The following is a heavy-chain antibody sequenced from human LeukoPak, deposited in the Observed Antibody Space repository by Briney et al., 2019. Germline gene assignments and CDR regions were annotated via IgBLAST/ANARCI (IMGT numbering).Heavy chain of an antibody. Sequence: SETLSLTCTVSGGSISSYYWSWIRQPPGKGLEWIGYIYYSGSTNYNPSLKSRVTISVDTSKNQFSLKLSSVTAADTAVYYCARDVNGIAVAFDYWGQGTLVTVSS. CDR2: IYYSGST. J-gene: IGHJ4*02. D-gene: IGHD6-19*01. CDR1: GGSISSYY. V-gene: IGHV4-59*01. CDR3: ARDVNGIAVAFDY.